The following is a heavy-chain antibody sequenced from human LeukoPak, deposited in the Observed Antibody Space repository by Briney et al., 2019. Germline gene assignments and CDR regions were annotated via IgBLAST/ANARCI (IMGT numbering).Heavy chain of an antibody. D-gene: IGHD5-24*01. CDR3: AKQFLDAN. Sequence: GGSLRLSWVASGFIFSNYAMTWVRQAPGKGLEYVSTINAVDTNTYYADSVKGRFTVSRDNSKNTLYLQLNRLRAEDTAVYYCAKQFLDANWGQGTLVTVSS. CDR1: GFIFSNYA. V-gene: IGHV3-23*01. J-gene: IGHJ4*02. CDR2: INAVDTNT.